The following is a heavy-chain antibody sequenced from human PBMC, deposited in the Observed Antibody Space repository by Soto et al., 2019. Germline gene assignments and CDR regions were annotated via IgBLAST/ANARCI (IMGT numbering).Heavy chain of an antibody. CDR2: IYYDGGKK. Sequence: QVQLGESGGGVVQPGMSLRLSCAASGFTFRNYGMHWVRQAPGMGLEWVALIYYDGGKKYYADSVKGRVTLSRDNSENTLYLQMTSLRAEDTAVYYCARTSDGSPYYYGMDVWGEGNTVTVSA. CDR1: GFTFRNYG. V-gene: IGHV3-33*01. CDR3: ARTSDGSPYYYGMDV. D-gene: IGHD3-10*01. J-gene: IGHJ6*04.